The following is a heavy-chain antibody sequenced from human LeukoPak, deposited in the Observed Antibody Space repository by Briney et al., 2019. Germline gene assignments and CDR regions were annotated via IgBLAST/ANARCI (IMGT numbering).Heavy chain of an antibody. CDR1: GFTFSSYA. J-gene: IGHJ4*02. D-gene: IGHD3-22*01. CDR2: ISYDGSNK. Sequence: PGGSLRLSCAASGFTFSSYAMHWVRQAPGKGLEWVAVISYDGSNKYYADSVKGRFTISRDNSKNTLYLQMNSLRAEDTAVYYCAIGRYYDSSGYWGQGTLVTVSS. CDR3: AIGRYYDSSGY. V-gene: IGHV3-30-3*01.